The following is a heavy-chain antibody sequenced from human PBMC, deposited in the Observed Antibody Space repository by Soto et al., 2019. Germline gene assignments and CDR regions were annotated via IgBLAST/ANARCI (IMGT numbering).Heavy chain of an antibody. J-gene: IGHJ4*02. CDR2: INPNSGGT. Sequence: QVQLVQSGAELKEPGASVKVSCKASGYTFTGYYMHWVRQAPGQGLEWMGWINPNSGGTNYAQKFQGWVTMTRDTSISTAYMELSRLRSDDTAVYYCARGGMYSSGCGVKPPFDYWGQGTLVTVSS. D-gene: IGHD6-19*01. CDR3: ARGGMYSSGCGVKPPFDY. V-gene: IGHV1-2*04. CDR1: GYTFTGYY.